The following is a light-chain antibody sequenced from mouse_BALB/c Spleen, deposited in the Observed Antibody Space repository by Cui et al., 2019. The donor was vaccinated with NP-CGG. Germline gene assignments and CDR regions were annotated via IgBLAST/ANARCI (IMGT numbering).Light chain of an antibody. CDR2: ATS. J-gene: IGKJ4*01. Sequence: QIVLTQSPAIMSASPGQKVTITCSAISSVNYMHWYQQKPGSSPKLWIYATSKLALGVPACFSGSGSGTSYSLTINSMVAEDATSYFCNQWNNYPPFTFGSGTNLEIK. CDR1: SSVNY. CDR3: NQWNNYPPFT. V-gene: IGKV4-61*01.